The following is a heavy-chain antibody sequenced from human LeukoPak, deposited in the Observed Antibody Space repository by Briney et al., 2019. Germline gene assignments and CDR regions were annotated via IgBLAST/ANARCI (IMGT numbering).Heavy chain of an antibody. CDR3: ARERRGNYYDSSGYYWD. V-gene: IGHV4-39*07. J-gene: IGHJ4*02. CDR2: IYYSGST. D-gene: IGHD3-22*01. CDR1: GDSITSSGYF. Sequence: SETLSLTCSVSGDSITSSGYFWGWIRQPPGKGLEWIGSIYYSGSTYYNPSLKSRVTISVDTSKNQFSLKLSSVTAADTAVYYCARERRGNYYDSSGYYWDWGQGTLVTVSS.